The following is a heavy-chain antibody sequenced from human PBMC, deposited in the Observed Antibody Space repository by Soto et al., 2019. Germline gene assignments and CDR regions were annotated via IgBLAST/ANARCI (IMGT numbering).Heavy chain of an antibody. J-gene: IGHJ6*02. CDR3: LPLNVSLIVPYALYG. D-gene: IGHD2-2*01. Sequence: SETMSRTCIVSGYSVSSSDYYWAWIRQPPGKGLEWIGSMFYSGLTYYNPSLKSRVTLSVDTSKNQFSVRLNSVTAADTAVYYCLPLNVSLIVPYALYGWG. V-gene: IGHV4-39*01. CDR1: GYSVSSSDYY. CDR2: MFYSGLT.